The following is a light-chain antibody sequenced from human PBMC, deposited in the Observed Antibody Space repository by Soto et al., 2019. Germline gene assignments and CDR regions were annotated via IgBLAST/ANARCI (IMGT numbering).Light chain of an antibody. J-gene: IGKJ4*01. CDR3: QQYHTWTIT. CDR1: QSVSRRY. Sequence: EIVLTQSPGTLSLSPGERATLSWRASQSVSRRYLAWYQQKPGQAPRFVIYGASSRATGIPDRFSGSASGTEVTLTISSLQSEDCAIYDGQQYHTWTITFGGGTKVDIK. V-gene: IGKV3-20*01. CDR2: GAS.